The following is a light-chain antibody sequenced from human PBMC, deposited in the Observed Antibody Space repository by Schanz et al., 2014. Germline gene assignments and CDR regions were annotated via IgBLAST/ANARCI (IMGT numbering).Light chain of an antibody. J-gene: IGLJ3*02. CDR3: AAWDDSLSGLWV. CDR1: SSNIGSNY. Sequence: QSVLTQPPSASGTPGQRVTISCSGSSSNIGSNYVYWYQQLPGTAPKLLIYSNNQRPSGVPDRFSGSKSGTSASLAISGLRSEDEADYYCAAWDDSLSGLWVFGGGTKLT. V-gene: IGLV1-47*02. CDR2: SNN.